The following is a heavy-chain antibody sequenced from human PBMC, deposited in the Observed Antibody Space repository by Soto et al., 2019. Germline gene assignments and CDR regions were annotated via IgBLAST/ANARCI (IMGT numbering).Heavy chain of an antibody. Sequence: DVQLVESGGDLVKPGGSLTLSCVGSGFRFSDPWMKWVRQAPGKGLEWVGRIKSKTDGGTADYIAPVVGRFTISRDDLKSTLYLQLNSLTTEDTAVYFCTTSGRFGDFNYWGQGTLVTVSS. J-gene: IGHJ4*02. D-gene: IGHD3-10*01. CDR2: IKSKTDGGTA. CDR1: GFRFSDPW. V-gene: IGHV3-15*07. CDR3: TTSGRFGDFNY.